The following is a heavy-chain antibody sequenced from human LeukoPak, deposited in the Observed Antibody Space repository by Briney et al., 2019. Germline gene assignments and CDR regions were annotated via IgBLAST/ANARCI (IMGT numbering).Heavy chain of an antibody. CDR3: ARRYGGWGAFDN. CDR2: ISGDGRST. Sequence: GGSLRLSCAASEFTYSAYAMSWVRQAPGKGLEWVSTISGDGRSTFYADSVKGRFTISRDDSKTTLFLQMNSLRAEDTAIYYCARRYGGWGAFDNWGQGTVVTVSS. CDR1: EFTYSAYA. J-gene: IGHJ3*02. D-gene: IGHD4-23*01. V-gene: IGHV3-23*01.